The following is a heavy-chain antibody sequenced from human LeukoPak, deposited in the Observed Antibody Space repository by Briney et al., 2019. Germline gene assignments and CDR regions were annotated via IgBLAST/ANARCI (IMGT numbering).Heavy chain of an antibody. CDR3: ARVRAAYYYGMDV. CDR2: ISSSGSAT. Sequence: GGSLRLSCAAAGFTFSSYEMNWVRQAPGKGLEWVSYISSSGSATYYADSVRGRFTASRDNAKNSLSLQMNSLRAADTAVYYCARVRAAYYYGMDVWGRGTTVTVSS. V-gene: IGHV3-48*03. J-gene: IGHJ6*02. CDR1: GFTFSSYE.